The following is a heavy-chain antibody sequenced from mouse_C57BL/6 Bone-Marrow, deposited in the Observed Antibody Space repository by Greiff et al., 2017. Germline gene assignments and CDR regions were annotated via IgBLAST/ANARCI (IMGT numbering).Heavy chain of an antibody. J-gene: IGHJ2*01. V-gene: IGHV1-54*01. D-gene: IGHD1-1*01. CDR2: INPGSGGT. CDR3: ARWGGSSPFDY. CDR1: GYAFTNYL. Sequence: VQLQQSGAELVRPGTSVKVSCKASGYAFTNYLIEWVKQRPGQGLEWIGVINPGSGGTNYNEKFKGKATLTADKSSSTAYMQLSSLTSEDSAVCFCARWGGSSPFDYWGQGTTLTGSA.